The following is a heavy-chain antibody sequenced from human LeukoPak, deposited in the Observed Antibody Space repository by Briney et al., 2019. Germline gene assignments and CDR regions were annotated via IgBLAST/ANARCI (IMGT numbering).Heavy chain of an antibody. CDR2: IYYSGST. J-gene: IGHJ5*02. CDR1: GFTVISNY. D-gene: IGHD3-3*01. V-gene: IGHV4-59*02. Sequence: GSLRLSCAASGFTVISNYMGWVRQPPGRGLEWIGYIYYSGSTNYNPSLKSRVTISVDTSKNQFSLKLSSVTAADTAVYYCARDARSGYYVGFDPWGQGTLVTVSS. CDR3: ARDARSGYYVGFDP.